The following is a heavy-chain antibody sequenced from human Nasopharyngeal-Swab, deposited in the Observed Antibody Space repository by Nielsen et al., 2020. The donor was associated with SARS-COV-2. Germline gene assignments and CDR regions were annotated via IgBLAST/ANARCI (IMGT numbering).Heavy chain of an antibody. CDR3: ATSLHIINTSHTFDY. CDR2: ISAHNGNT. J-gene: IGHJ4*02. Sequence: ASVKVSCKASGYTFSNYGITWERQAPGQGLEWMGWISAHNGNTKYAPRLQGRVTMTTDTSTNTAYMELRSLRSDDMAVYYCATSLHIINTSHTFDYWGQGTLVTVSS. D-gene: IGHD1-14*01. CDR1: GYTFSNYG. V-gene: IGHV1-18*03.